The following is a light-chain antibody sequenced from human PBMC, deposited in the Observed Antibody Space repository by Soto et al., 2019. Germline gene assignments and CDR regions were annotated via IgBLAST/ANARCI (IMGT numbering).Light chain of an antibody. Sequence: QSVLPQPPSASGTPGQRVTISCSTTNSRSGSNYVYWYQQLPGAAPKLLIYRNDQRPSGVPDRFSASKSGTSASLAISGLRSEDEADYFCANWDDSLWVYVFRSGTKVTVL. CDR1: NSRSGSNY. J-gene: IGLJ1*01. V-gene: IGLV1-47*01. CDR2: RND. CDR3: ANWDDSLWVYV.